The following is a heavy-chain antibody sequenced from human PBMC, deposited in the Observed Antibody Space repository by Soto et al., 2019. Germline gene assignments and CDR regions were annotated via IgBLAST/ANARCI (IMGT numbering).Heavy chain of an antibody. D-gene: IGHD4-17*01. Sequence: PSETLSLTCTVSGGSISSSSYYWGWIRQPPGKGLEWIGSIYYSGSTYYNPSLKSRVTISVDTSKNQFSLKLSSVTAADTAVYYCARHDYGDYVFPYWGQGTLVTVSS. CDR3: ARHDYGDYVFPY. CDR1: GGSISSSSYY. J-gene: IGHJ4*02. CDR2: IYYSGST. V-gene: IGHV4-39*01.